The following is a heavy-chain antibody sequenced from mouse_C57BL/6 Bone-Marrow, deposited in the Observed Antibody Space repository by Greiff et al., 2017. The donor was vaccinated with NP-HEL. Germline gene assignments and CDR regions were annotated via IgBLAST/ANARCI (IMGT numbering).Heavy chain of an antibody. CDR3: ARSGDGYHWYFDV. CDR2: INPNYGTT. CDR1: GYSFPDYN. Sequence: VQLKESGPELVKPGASVKISCKASGYSFPDYNMNWVKQSNGKSLEWIGVINPNYGTTSYNQEFKGKATLTVDQSSSTAYMQLNSLTSEDSAVYYCARSGDGYHWYFDVWGTGTTVTVSS. J-gene: IGHJ1*03. D-gene: IGHD2-3*01. V-gene: IGHV1-39*01.